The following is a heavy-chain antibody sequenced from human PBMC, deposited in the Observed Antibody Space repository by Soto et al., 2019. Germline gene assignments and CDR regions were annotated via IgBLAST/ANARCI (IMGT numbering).Heavy chain of an antibody. D-gene: IGHD2-21*01. CDR2: IKTDGTTT. Sequence: PGGSLRLSCVVSGFTLSSRWMHWVRQTPGKGLVWVSRIKTDGTTTNYADSVKGRFTISRDNAKNTLYLQMNSLRDDDTAVYYCARGRGYCGGTNCYLDYWGQGALVTAPQ. CDR3: ARGRGYCGGTNCYLDY. J-gene: IGHJ4*02. CDR1: GFTLSSRW. V-gene: IGHV3-74*01.